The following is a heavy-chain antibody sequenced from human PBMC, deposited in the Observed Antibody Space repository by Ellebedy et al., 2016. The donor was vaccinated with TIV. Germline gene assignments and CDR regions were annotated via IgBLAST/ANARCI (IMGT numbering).Heavy chain of an antibody. CDR1: GGSISSFY. J-gene: IGHJ4*02. CDR2: ISNSGTT. D-gene: IGHD5-12*01. V-gene: IGHV4-59*12. Sequence: MPSETLSLTCTVSGGSISSFYWSWIRQTPGKGLEWIGYISNSGTTHDNPSLNSRVSISVDTSRNQLSLTVTSVTAADTAVYYCARDRRIGYDYGFGIFDIWGRGTLVTVSS. CDR3: ARDRRIGYDYGFGIFDI.